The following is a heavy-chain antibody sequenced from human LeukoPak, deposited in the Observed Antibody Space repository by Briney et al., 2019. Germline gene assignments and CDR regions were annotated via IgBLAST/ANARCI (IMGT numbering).Heavy chain of an antibody. CDR2: ISSSSSYI. Sequence: GGSLRLSCAASGFTFSSYSRSWVRQAPGKGLEWVASISSSSSYIYYPYSVKGRFTISRDNATNSLSLQMNSLRAEATAVYYCAGGSGTTVTYDAFDIWGQGTMVTVSS. CDR3: AGGSGTTVTYDAFDI. D-gene: IGHD4-17*01. CDR1: GFTFSSYS. J-gene: IGHJ3*02. V-gene: IGHV3-21*01.